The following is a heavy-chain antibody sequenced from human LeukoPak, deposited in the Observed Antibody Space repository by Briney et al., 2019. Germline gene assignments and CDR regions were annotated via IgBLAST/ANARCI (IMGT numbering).Heavy chain of an antibody. CDR1: GFTFRNYW. CDR2: IKGDGSHT. J-gene: IGHJ5*01. CDR3: VRDWDHFDFDS. D-gene: IGHD1-26*01. V-gene: IGHV3-74*01. Sequence: GGSLRLSCAASGFTFRNYWMHWIRQAPGKGLVWVSRIKGDGSHTIYADSVKGRFTISRDNTKNTLYLQMKSLRVEDTALYYCVRDWDHFDFDSWGQGTLVTVSS.